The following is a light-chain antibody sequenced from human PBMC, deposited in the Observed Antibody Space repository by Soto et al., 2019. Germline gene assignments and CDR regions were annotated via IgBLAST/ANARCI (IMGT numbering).Light chain of an antibody. V-gene: IGLV1-51*01. CDR2: DND. CDR3: ETWDSSLSAGV. J-gene: IGLJ3*02. CDR1: RSNIGNNA. Sequence: QSVLTQPPSVSAAPGQKVTVSCSGSRSNIGNNAVSWYQHLPGTAPRLLIYDNDKRPSGIPDRFSASKSGTSATLGITGLQTGDEADYYCETWDSSLSAGVFGGGTKVTV.